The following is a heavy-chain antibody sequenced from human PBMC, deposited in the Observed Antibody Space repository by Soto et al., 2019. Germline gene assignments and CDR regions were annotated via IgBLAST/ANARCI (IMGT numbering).Heavy chain of an antibody. CDR2: IYYSGST. J-gene: IGHJ3*02. Sequence: SETLSLTCTVSGGSISSSSYYWGWIRQPPGKGLEWIGSIYYSGSTYNNPSLKSRVTISVDTSKNQFSLKLSSVTAADAAVYYYARRRRQEGDNAFDIWGQGTMVTVSS. D-gene: IGHD3-16*01. CDR1: GGSISSSSYY. V-gene: IGHV4-39*07. CDR3: ARRRRQEGDNAFDI.